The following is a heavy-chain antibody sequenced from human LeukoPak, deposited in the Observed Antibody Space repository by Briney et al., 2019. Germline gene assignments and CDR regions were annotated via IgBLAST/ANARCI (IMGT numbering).Heavy chain of an antibody. J-gene: IGHJ4*02. D-gene: IGHD3-10*01. V-gene: IGHV3-11*01. CDR2: ISNKDNSI. CDR3: VRPLPAAGSGIDY. CDR1: GFTFSDYY. Sequence: GGSLRLSCAASGFTFSDYYMGWIRQAPGKGLEWVSYISNKDNSIYYADSVKGRFTISRDNTKNSLSLQMNSLSAEDTAVYYCVRPLPAAGSGIDYWGQGTLVTVSS.